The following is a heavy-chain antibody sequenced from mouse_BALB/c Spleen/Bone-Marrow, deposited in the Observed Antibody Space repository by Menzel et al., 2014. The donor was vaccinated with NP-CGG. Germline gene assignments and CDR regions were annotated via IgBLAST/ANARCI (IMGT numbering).Heavy chain of an antibody. D-gene: IGHD1-1*01. CDR3: ARDYYGSSFDY. Sequence: EVQVVESGGGLVQPGGSLKLSCAASGLTFSSYGMSWVRQTPDKRLELVATINSNGGSTYYPDSVKGRFTISRDNAKNTLYLQMSSLKSEDTAMYYCARDYYGSSFDYWGQGTTLTVSS. V-gene: IGHV5-6-3*01. CDR1: GLTFSSYG. J-gene: IGHJ2*01. CDR2: INSNGGST.